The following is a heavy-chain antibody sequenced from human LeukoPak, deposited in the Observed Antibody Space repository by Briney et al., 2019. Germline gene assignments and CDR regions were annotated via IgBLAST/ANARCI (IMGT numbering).Heavy chain of an antibody. D-gene: IGHD3-22*01. CDR1: GFTFSSYG. J-gene: IGHJ4*02. CDR2: IRYDGSNK. V-gene: IGHV3-30*02. Sequence: GGSLRLSCAASGFTFSSYGMHWVRQAPGKGLEWVAFIRYDGSNKYYADSVKGRFTISRDNSKNTLYLQMNSLRAEDTAVYYCAKDTYYYDSSPFDYCGQGTLVTVSS. CDR3: AKDTYYYDSSPFDY.